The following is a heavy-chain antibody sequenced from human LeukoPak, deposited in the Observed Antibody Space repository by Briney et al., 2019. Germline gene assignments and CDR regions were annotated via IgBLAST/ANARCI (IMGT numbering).Heavy chain of an antibody. J-gene: IGHJ4*02. V-gene: IGHV1-46*01. CDR2: INPSGGST. CDR1: GYTFTSYY. CDR3: ARVIGLWFGEDGLGYFDY. Sequence: GASVKVSCKASGYTFTSYYMHWVRQAPGRGLEWMGIINPSGGSTSYAQKFQGRVTMTRDTSTSTVYMELSSLRSEDTAVYYCARVIGLWFGEDGLGYFDYWGQGTLVTVSS. D-gene: IGHD3-10*01.